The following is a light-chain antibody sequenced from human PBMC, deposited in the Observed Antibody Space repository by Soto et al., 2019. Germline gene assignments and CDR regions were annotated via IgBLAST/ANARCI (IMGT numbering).Light chain of an antibody. V-gene: IGKV3-15*01. CDR2: GAS. Sequence: IVVTQSPATLSVSPGERATLSCRASQSVSSNLAWYQQKPGQAPRLLINGASTRATGIPARFSGSGSGTEFSLTISSLQSEDFAVYYCQQYSDWPPTFGQGTKVDNK. CDR3: QQYSDWPPT. CDR1: QSVSSN. J-gene: IGKJ1*01.